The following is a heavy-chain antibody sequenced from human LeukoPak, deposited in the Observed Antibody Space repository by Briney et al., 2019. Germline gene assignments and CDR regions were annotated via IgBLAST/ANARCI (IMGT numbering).Heavy chain of an antibody. CDR1: GFTFSNYG. V-gene: IGHV3-30*03. Sequence: GGSLRLSCAASGFTFSNYGMHWVRQAPGKGLEWVSVISYDGSNKYYADSVKGRFTISRDNSKNTLYLQMNSLRAEDTAMYYCARNSGSTALWGQGTLVTVSS. D-gene: IGHD1-26*01. CDR2: ISYDGSNK. J-gene: IGHJ4*02. CDR3: ARNSGSTAL.